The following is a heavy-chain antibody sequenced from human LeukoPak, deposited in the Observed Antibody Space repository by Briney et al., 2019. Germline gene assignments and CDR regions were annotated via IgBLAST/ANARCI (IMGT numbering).Heavy chain of an antibody. J-gene: IGHJ1*01. CDR3: ARGLSGYASSLGY. CDR1: GFTLSDYY. Sequence: GGSLRLSCAASGFTLSDYYMSWIRQAPGKGLEWVSYISSSGSTIYYADSVKGRFSISRDNAKNTLYLQMNSLRAEDTAVYYCARGLSGYASSLGYWGQGPLVTVSA. D-gene: IGHD6-6*01. CDR2: ISSSGSTI. V-gene: IGHV3-11*04.